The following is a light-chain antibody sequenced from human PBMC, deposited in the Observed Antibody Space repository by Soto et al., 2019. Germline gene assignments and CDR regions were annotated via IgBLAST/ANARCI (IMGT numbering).Light chain of an antibody. CDR2: GAS. Sequence: IVLTQSPSPLSLSPGERATLSCRASQSVSSSYLAWYQQKPGQAPRLLIYGASSRATGIPDRFSGSGSGTDFTLTISILEPEDFAVYYCQQYGRSLTFGEGTKVDIK. J-gene: IGKJ4*01. CDR3: QQYGRSLT. V-gene: IGKV3-20*01. CDR1: QSVSSSY.